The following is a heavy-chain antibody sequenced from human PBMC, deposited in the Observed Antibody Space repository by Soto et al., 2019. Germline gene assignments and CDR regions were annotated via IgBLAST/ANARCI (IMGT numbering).Heavy chain of an antibody. CDR1: GGSVNSGSYY. V-gene: IGHV4-61*01. Sequence: SETLSLTCTVSGGSVNSGSYYWSWIRQPPGKGLEWIGFIYYTGSANYNPSLKGRVTISVDTSKNQFSLKLSSVTAADAAVYFCAARTYYDFWSGYYTSWFDPRGHGTLVTVS. CDR2: IYYTGSA. D-gene: IGHD3-3*01. J-gene: IGHJ5*02. CDR3: AARTYYDFWSGYYTSWFDP.